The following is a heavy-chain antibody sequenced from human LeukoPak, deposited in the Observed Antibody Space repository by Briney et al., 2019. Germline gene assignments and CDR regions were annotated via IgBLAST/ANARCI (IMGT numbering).Heavy chain of an antibody. CDR2: SQTTKPNSCTT. CDR3: VRGVTTSSGWYHFDN. CDR1: GFAITDHH. Sequence: GGALRLSCAASGFAITDHHMDWVRQAPGKGMEGVGRSQTTKPNSCTTEYAASVKGRLTISRDDSKNSLYLQLNSLKTEDTAVYYCVRGVTTSSGWYHFDNWGQGTLVTVSS. J-gene: IGHJ4*02. D-gene: IGHD6-13*01. V-gene: IGHV3-72*01.